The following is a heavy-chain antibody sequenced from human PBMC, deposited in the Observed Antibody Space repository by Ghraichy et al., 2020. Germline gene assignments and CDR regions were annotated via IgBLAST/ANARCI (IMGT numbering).Heavy chain of an antibody. Sequence: GESLNISCAASGFTFSNAWMSWVRQAPGKGLEWVGRIKSKTDGGTTDYAAPVKGRFTISRDDSKNTLYLQMNSLKTEDTAVYYCNLDYYYDSSGYSLDAFDIWGQGTMVTVSS. CDR2: IKSKTDGGTT. J-gene: IGHJ3*02. CDR3: NLDYYYDSSGYSLDAFDI. D-gene: IGHD3-22*01. CDR1: GFTFSNAW. V-gene: IGHV3-15*01.